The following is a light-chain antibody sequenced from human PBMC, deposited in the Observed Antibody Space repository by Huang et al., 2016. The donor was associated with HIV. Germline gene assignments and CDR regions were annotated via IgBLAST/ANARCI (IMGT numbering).Light chain of an antibody. CDR3: QQYDSSPWT. CDR2: GAS. J-gene: IGKJ1*01. Sequence: EIVLTQSPGTLSLSPGERATLSCRASQSVSSSYLAWYKHKPGQAPRLLVYGASSSATSIPVRVSDSGSGTDFTLTISRLEPEESAVYYCQQYDSSPWTFGQGTKVEIK. CDR1: QSVSSSY. V-gene: IGKV3-20*01.